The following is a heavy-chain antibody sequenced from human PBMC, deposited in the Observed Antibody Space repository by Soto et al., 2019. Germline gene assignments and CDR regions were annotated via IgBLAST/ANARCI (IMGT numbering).Heavy chain of an antibody. D-gene: IGHD3-22*01. CDR3: ARDSGYYSFDY. CDR2: ICSNSSNI. CDR1: GFTFSSYS. J-gene: IGHJ4*02. Sequence: GGSLRLSCAASGFTFSSYSMNWVRQAPGKGLEWVSFICSNSSNIYYADSVKGRFTISRDNAKNTLYLQMNSLRAEDTAVYYCARDSGYYSFDYWGQGTLDTVSS. V-gene: IGHV3-48*01.